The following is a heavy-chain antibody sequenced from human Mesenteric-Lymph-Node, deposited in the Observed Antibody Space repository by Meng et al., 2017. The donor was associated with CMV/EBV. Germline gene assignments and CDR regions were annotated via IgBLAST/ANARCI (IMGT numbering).Heavy chain of an antibody. J-gene: IGHJ4*02. Sequence: GESLKISCVGSGFSLGDYWMTWIRQSPGKGLEWIAYISDSGSTIHYAVSVRGRFIISRDNAKNSLYLQLNSLGPEDTAVYYCGRGYNWGSLWGQGTLVTVSS. D-gene: IGHD1-1*01. V-gene: IGHV3-11*04. CDR3: GRGYNWGSL. CDR2: ISDSGSTI. CDR1: GFSLGDYW.